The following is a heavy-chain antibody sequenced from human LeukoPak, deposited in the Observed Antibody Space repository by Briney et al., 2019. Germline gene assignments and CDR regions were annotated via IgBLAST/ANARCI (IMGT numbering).Heavy chain of an antibody. CDR3: ARSANIAVAPFDY. CDR2: IYTSGRT. V-gene: IGHV4-4*07. D-gene: IGHD6-19*01. Sequence: PSETLARTCTVSGGSISSYYWSWIRQPAGKGLEWIGRIYTSGRTNYNPSLKSRVTMSVDTSKNQFSLKLSSVTAADTAVYYCARSANIAVAPFDYWGQGTLVTVSS. J-gene: IGHJ4*02. CDR1: GGSISSYY.